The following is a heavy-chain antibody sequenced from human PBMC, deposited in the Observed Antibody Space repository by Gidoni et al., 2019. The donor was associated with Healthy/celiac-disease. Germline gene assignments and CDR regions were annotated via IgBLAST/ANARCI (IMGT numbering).Heavy chain of an antibody. CDR2: ISGSGGST. J-gene: IGHJ5*02. Sequence: EVQLLESGGGLVQPGGSLRLSCAASGFTFSSYAMGWVRQAPGKGLEWVSAISGSGGSTYYADSVKGRFTISRDNSKNTLYLQMNSLRAEDTAVYYCAKGPIVVVPAANNWFDPWGQGTLVTVSS. CDR3: AKGPIVVVPAANNWFDP. D-gene: IGHD2-2*01. V-gene: IGHV3-23*01. CDR1: GFTFSSYA.